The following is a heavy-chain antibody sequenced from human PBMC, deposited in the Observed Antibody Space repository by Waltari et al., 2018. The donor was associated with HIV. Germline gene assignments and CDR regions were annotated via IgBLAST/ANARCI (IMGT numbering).Heavy chain of an antibody. J-gene: IGHJ4*02. D-gene: IGHD6-19*01. CDR1: GFTFSSYA. V-gene: IGHV3-23*01. Sequence: EVPLLESWGGLVQPGGSLRLSCAASGFTFSSYATSWVSQAPGKGLECVSAISGSGGSTYYADSVKGRFTISRDNSKNTLYLQMNSLRAEDTAVYYCAKRGLAVAGTVDYWGQGTLVTVSS. CDR3: AKRGLAVAGTVDY. CDR2: ISGSGGST.